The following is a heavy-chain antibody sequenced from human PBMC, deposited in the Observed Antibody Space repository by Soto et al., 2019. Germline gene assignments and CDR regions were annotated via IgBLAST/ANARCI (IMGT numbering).Heavy chain of an antibody. CDR1: GFTFRSYG. Sequence: QVQLVESGGGVVQPERSLGLSCAASGFTFRSYGMHWVRQAPGKGLEWVAAISADGIDKYYADSVKGRFTISRDNSKNALYLQMNSLRPEDTAVYYCAEVTAVARQHFANWGQGTLVTVSS. CDR2: ISADGIDK. CDR3: AEVTAVARQHFAN. J-gene: IGHJ4*02. D-gene: IGHD6-19*01. V-gene: IGHV3-30*18.